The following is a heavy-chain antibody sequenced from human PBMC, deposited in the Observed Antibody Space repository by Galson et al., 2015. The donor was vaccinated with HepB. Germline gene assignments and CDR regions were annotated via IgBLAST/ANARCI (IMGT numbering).Heavy chain of an antibody. D-gene: IGHD1-26*01. V-gene: IGHV3-23*01. J-gene: IGHJ4*02. CDR2: ISASGGKT. CDR1: GFIVDGSG. CDR3: TRESGWESAY. Sequence: SLRLSCAASGFIVDGSGMSWVRQAPGKGLEWVSGISASGGKTYYADSVEGRFTMSRDNSQNTVYLQMNSLRVDDSALYYCTRESGWESAYWGQGTLVTVSS.